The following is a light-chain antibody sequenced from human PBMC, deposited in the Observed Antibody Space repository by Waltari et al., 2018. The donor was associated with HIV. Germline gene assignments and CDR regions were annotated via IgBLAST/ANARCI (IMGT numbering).Light chain of an antibody. V-gene: IGLV2-14*01. J-gene: IGLJ2*01. CDR2: EVT. CDR3: SSYTSSSTLV. Sequence: QSALTQPASVSGSPGQSITISCTGTSSDVGGYNYVSWYQQHPGKAHNLMIYEVTNRPACVANPFSGSKSGNTASLTISGLQAEDEADYYCSSYTSSSTLVFGGGTKLTVL. CDR1: SSDVGGYNY.